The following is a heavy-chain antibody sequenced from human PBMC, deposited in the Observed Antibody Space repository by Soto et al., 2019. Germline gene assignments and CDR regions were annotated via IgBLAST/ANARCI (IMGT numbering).Heavy chain of an antibody. CDR2: INPNSGGT. J-gene: IGHJ2*01. V-gene: IGHV1-2*04. Sequence: QVQLVQSGAEVKKPGASVKVSCKASGYTFTGYYMHWVRQAPGQGLEWMGWINPNSGGTNYAQKFQGWVTMTRDTSISTAYMELSRLRSDDTAVYYCARAPPPRYCSSTSCQGGGWYFDLWGRGTLVTVSS. CDR1: GYTFTGYY. D-gene: IGHD2-2*01. CDR3: ARAPPPRYCSSTSCQGGGWYFDL.